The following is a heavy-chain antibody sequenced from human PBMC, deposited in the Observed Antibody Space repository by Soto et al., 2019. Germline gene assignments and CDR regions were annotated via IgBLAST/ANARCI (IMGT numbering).Heavy chain of an antibody. Sequence: GGSLRLSCVASGFNFGNFGMHWVRQAPGKGLEWLTVISNDENIKQDSVRGRFAIARDNSKNTLYLHLTSLRAEDTAIHYCARGLRGVLDYWGQGTLVTVSS. CDR3: ARGLRGVLDY. CDR2: ISNDENIK. V-gene: IGHV3-33*01. J-gene: IGHJ4*02. CDR1: GFNFGNFG. D-gene: IGHD5-12*01.